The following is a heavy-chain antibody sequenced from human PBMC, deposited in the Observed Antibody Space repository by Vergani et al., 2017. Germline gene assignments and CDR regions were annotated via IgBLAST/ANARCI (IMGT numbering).Heavy chain of an antibody. CDR2: IYPGDSDF. CDR1: GYSFPRFW. V-gene: IGHV5-51*01. Sequence: VHLVQSGAEVKTAGESLRISCKSSGYSFPRFWIGWVRQLPGKGLEWIGYIYPGDSDFRYNPSFQDHITISADSSISPAYLQWRSLKSSDTAMYYCATDPQNGGFDYWGQGTLVTVSS. D-gene: IGHD3-10*01. J-gene: IGHJ4*02. CDR3: ATDPQNGGFDY.